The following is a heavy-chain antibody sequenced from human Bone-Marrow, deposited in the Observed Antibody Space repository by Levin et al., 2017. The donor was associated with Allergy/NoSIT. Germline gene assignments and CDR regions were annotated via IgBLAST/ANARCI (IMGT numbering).Heavy chain of an antibody. CDR1: GYTFTSYA. Sequence: GESLKISCKASGYTFTSYAIHWVRQAPGQRLEWMGWINAGNGNTKYSQKFQGRLTITWDTAASTAYVDLSSLRSEDTAVYYCVRNRADTTSRLWFDPWGQGTLVTVSS. CDR2: INAGNGNT. CDR3: VRNRADTTSRLWFDP. J-gene: IGHJ5*02. V-gene: IGHV1-3*01. D-gene: IGHD2-2*01.